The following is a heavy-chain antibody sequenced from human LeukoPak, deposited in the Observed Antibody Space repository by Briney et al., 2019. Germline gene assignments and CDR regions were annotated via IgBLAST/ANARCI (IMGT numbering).Heavy chain of an antibody. CDR3: AKDRMTVVAATPDY. D-gene: IGHD2-15*01. Sequence: AGCMTPSSFAYTFTLNYPSTGCDRQAPGKVLEWVSAISGSGGSTYYADSVKGRLTTSRDNSKNTTYMQMNRRRDGRTAVYYCAKDRMTVVAATPDYWGQGTLVTVSS. V-gene: IGHV3-23*01. CDR1: TFTLNYPS. CDR2: ISGSGGST. J-gene: IGHJ4*02.